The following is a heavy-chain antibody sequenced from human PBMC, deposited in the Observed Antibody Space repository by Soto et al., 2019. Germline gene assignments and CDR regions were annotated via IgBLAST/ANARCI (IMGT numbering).Heavy chain of an antibody. V-gene: IGHV3-66*01. CDR2: IYSGGST. CDR1: GFTVSSNY. J-gene: IGHJ3*02. CDR3: AAWEDGYYSVLVSLDI. Sequence: EVQLVESGGGLVQPGGSLRLSCAASGFTVSSNYMSWVRQAPGKGLEWVSVIYSGGSTYYADSVKGRFTISRDNSKNTLYLQMNSLRAEDTAVYYCAAWEDGYYSVLVSLDIWGQGTMVTVSS. D-gene: IGHD5-12*01.